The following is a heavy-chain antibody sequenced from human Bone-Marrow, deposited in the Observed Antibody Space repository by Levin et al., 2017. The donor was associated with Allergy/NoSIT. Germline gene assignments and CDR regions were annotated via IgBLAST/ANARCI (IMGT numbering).Heavy chain of an antibody. D-gene: IGHD2/OR15-2a*01. V-gene: IGHV3-7*01. Sequence: RAGGSLRLSCAASGFSFSGYWMGWVRLVPGKGLEWVATIKTDGSETYYLESVKGRFIISRDNAKNSLFLQMNSLRAEDTAVFYCATPSRNSEALYWGQGTLVTVSS. CDR2: IKTDGSET. CDR3: ATPSRNSEALY. J-gene: IGHJ4*02. CDR1: GFSFSGYW.